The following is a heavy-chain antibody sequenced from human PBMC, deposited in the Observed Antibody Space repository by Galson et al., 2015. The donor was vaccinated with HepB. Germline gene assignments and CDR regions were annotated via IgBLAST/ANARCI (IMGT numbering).Heavy chain of an antibody. CDR2: ILPIFGTA. J-gene: IGHJ4*02. CDR1: GDTFSNYA. D-gene: IGHD3-22*01. V-gene: IGHV1-69*13. CDR3: ASNYYDNYLPDY. Sequence: SVKVSCKASGDTFSNYAISWVRQAPGQGLEWMGGILPIFGTANYAQKFQGRVTITADESTSTSYMELSSLRSEDTAVYYCASNYYDNYLPDYWGQGTLVTVSS.